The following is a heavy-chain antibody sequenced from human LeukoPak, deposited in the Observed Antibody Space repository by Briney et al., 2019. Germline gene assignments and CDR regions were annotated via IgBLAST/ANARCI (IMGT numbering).Heavy chain of an antibody. CDR2: IYTSGNN. Sequence: SETLSLTCTVSGGSFSSYYRSWIRQPAGKGLEWIGRIYTSGNNNYYPSLKSRLNMSVDTSKNWFSLKLSSVTAADTALYYCASARSSSSRPFDYWGQGTLVTVSS. J-gene: IGHJ4*02. CDR3: ASARSSSSRPFDY. D-gene: IGHD6-6*01. V-gene: IGHV4-4*07. CDR1: GGSFSSYY.